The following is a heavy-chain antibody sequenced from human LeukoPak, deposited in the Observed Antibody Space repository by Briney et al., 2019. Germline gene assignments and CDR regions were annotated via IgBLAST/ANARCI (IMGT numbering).Heavy chain of an antibody. CDR2: INPNSGGT. J-gene: IGHJ4*02. CDR3: AREEYYDSSGYYQV. V-gene: IGHV1-2*02. CDR1: GYTFTGYY. Sequence: ASVKVSCKASGYTFTGYYMHWVRQAPGQGLEWMGWINPNSGGTNYAQKFQGGVTMTRDTSISTAYMELSRLRSDDTAVYYCAREEYYDSSGYYQVWGQGTLVTVSS. D-gene: IGHD3-22*01.